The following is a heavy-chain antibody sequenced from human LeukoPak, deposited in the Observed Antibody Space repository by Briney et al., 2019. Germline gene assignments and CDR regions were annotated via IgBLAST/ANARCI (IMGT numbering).Heavy chain of an antibody. CDR3: ARRYKGYCSSTSCDYFDF. Sequence: SETLSLTCAVSGGSISSSNWWSWVRQPPGKGLEWIGEIYHSGSTNYNPSLKSRVTISVDKSKNQFSLKLSSVTAADTAVYYCARRYKGYCSSTSCDYFDFWGQGTLVTVSS. CDR2: IYHSGST. V-gene: IGHV4-4*02. CDR1: GGSISSSNW. J-gene: IGHJ4*02. D-gene: IGHD2-2*01.